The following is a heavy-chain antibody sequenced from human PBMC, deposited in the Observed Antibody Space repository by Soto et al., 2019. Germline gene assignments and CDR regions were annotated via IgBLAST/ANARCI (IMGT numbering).Heavy chain of an antibody. Sequence: QVQLQQWGAGLLKPSETLSLTCAVYGGSFSGYYWSWIRQPPGKGLEWIGEINHSGSTNYNPSLKSRVTISVDTSKNQFSPKLSSVTAADTAVYYCSFLPLGELSFGFDYWGQGTLVTVSS. CDR3: SFLPLGELSFGFDY. CDR1: GGSFSGYY. D-gene: IGHD3-16*02. J-gene: IGHJ4*02. V-gene: IGHV4-34*01. CDR2: INHSGST.